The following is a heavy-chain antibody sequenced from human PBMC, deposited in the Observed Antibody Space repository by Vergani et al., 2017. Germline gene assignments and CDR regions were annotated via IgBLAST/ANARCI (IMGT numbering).Heavy chain of an antibody. CDR1: GFSLNTRGVS. D-gene: IGHD1-7*01. J-gene: IGHJ6*03. CDR2: IYWNDDQ. Sequence: QITLKESGPTLVKPTQTLTLTCTFSGFSLNTRGVSVAWIRQPPGKALDWLALIYWNDDQHYSPSLNNRVTITKDTSKNQVVLTMTNMDYVDTGTYYCVYRETECGTTGCVYPVYYYYYMDVWGKGTTVTVSS. V-gene: IGHV2-5*04. CDR3: VYRETECGTTGCVYPVYYYYYMDV.